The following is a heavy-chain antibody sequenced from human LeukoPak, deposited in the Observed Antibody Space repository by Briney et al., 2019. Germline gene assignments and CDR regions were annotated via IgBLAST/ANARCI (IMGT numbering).Heavy chain of an antibody. CDR2: IYSTGST. CDR3: ARLPYYDSSGYYSYFDY. V-gene: IGHV4-4*07. D-gene: IGHD3-22*01. Sequence: PSETLSLTCTVSGGSISSYYWSWIRQPAGKGLEWIGRIYSTGSTNYNPSLKSRVTMSVDTSKNQFSLKLSSVTAADTAVYYCARLPYYDSSGYYSYFDYWGQGILVTVSS. J-gene: IGHJ4*02. CDR1: GGSISSYY.